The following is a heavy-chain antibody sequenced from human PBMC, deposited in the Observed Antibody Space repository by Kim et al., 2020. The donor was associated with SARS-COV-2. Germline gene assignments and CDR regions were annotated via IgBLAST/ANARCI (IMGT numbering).Heavy chain of an antibody. CDR3: ARVSGRIVDY. Sequence: GGSLRLSCAASGFSFSTYWMHWVRQAPGKGLVWVSRINTDGSSTGYADSVKGRFTISKDNAKNTVYLPMSSLRADDTAVYYCARVSGRIVDYWGQGTLVTVSS. CDR1: GFSFSTYW. J-gene: IGHJ4*02. V-gene: IGHV3-74*01. D-gene: IGHD3-10*01. CDR2: INTDGSST.